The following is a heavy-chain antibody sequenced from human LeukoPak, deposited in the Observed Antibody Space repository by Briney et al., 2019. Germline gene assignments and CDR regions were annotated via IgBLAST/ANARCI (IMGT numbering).Heavy chain of an antibody. Sequence: GGSLRLPCVASGFTFSSYAMSWVRQAPGKGLEWVSGISSSGGSTYYADSVKGRFTISRDNSKDTLYLQMDSLGAEDTAVYYCARSAGLRCFDYWGLGTLVTVSS. CDR1: GFTFSSYA. D-gene: IGHD4-17*01. J-gene: IGHJ4*02. V-gene: IGHV3-23*01. CDR3: ARSAGLRCFDY. CDR2: ISSSGGST.